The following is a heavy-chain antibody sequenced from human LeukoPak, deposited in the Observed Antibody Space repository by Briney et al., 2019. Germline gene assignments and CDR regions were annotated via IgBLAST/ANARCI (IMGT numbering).Heavy chain of an antibody. V-gene: IGHV1-46*01. D-gene: IGHD5-24*01. J-gene: IGHJ4*02. CDR2: INRSGGST. CDR3: ARGTMATITDY. Sequence: ASVKVSCKASGGTFSSYAISWVRQAPGQGLEWMGIINRSGGSTSYVQKFQGRVTMTRDTSTGTVYMELSSLRSEDTAVYYCARGTMATITDYWGQGTLVTVSS. CDR1: GGTFSSYA.